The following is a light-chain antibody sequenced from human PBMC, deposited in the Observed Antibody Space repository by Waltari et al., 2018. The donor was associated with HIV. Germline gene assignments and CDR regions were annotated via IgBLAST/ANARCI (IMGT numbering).Light chain of an antibody. CDR2: DKN. Sequence: SSELTQAPAVSVALGQTVRITCQGDSLRTYYATWYQQRPGQAPLLVIFDKNNRPSGIPDRVSGSSSGNTASLTITGTQAEDEGDYYCNSRDKSGNFVVFGGGTKLTVL. V-gene: IGLV3-19*01. CDR1: SLRTYY. CDR3: NSRDKSGNFVV. J-gene: IGLJ2*01.